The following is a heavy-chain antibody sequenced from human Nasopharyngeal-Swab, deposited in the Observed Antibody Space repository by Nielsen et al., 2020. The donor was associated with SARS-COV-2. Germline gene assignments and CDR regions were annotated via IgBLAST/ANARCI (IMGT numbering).Heavy chain of an antibody. CDR1: GGSISSYY. CDR3: ARHTSSSGHLNWFDP. V-gene: IGHV4-59*08. Sequence: SETLSLTCTVSGGSISSYYWSWIRQPPGKGLEWIGYIYYSGNTNYNPSLKSRVTILIDTSKSQSSLKLSSVTAADTAVYYCARHTSSSGHLNWFDPWGQGNVVTVSS. J-gene: IGHJ5*02. CDR2: IYYSGNT. D-gene: IGHD3-3*01.